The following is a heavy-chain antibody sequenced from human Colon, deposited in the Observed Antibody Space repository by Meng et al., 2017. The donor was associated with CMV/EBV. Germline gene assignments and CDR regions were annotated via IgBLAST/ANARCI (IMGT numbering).Heavy chain of an antibody. CDR3: AKVADYADFVMDS. D-gene: IGHD4-17*01. Sequence: QVQLGESGGGAVQPGGALRLSCAASGFTLRTYGMHWVRQAPGKGLGWVAFIRNDKSYEYYADSVQGRFTISRDNSNDMLYLQMNSLRGADTAVYYCAKVADYADFVMDSWGQGNLVTVSS. CDR1: GFTLRTYG. J-gene: IGHJ4*02. CDR2: IRNDKSYE. V-gene: IGHV3-30*02.